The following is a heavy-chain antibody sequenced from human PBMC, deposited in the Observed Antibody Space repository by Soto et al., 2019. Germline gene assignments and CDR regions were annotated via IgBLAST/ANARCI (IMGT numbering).Heavy chain of an antibody. J-gene: IGHJ4*02. CDR1: GGSISSGDYY. CDR2: IYYSGGT. Sequence: SETLSLTCTVSGGSISSGDYYWSWIRQPPGKGLEWIGYIYYSGGTYYNPSLKSRVTISVDTSKNQFSLKLSSVTAADTAVYYCARGDYYDSSGYLPWGQGTLVTVSS. CDR3: ARGDYYDSSGYLP. D-gene: IGHD3-22*01. V-gene: IGHV4-30-4*01.